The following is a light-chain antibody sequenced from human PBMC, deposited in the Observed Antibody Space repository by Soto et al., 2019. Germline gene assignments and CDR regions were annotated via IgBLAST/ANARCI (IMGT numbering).Light chain of an antibody. CDR1: QSVSSN. CDR2: DAS. J-gene: IGKJ4*01. CDR3: QQRSNWPRALT. Sequence: EIVLTQSPATLSLSPGERATLSCRASQSVSSNLAWYQHKPGQAPRLLIYDASNRATGIPARFSGSGSGTDFTLTISSLEPEDFAIYYCQQRSNWPRALTFGGGTKVEIK. V-gene: IGKV3-11*01.